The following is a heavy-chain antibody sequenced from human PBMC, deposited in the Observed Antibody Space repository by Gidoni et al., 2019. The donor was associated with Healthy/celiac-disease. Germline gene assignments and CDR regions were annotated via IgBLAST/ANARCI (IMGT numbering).Heavy chain of an antibody. CDR1: GGSVSSGSYY. CDR3: AREVFEGFDP. CDR2: IYYSGST. V-gene: IGHV4-61*01. J-gene: IGHJ5*02. D-gene: IGHD3-10*01. Sequence: QVQLQESGPGLVKPSETLSLTCTVPGGSVSSGSYYWSWIRQPPGKGLEWIGYIYYSGSTNYNPSLKSRVTISVDTSKNQFSLKLSSVTAADTAVYYCAREVFEGFDPWGQGTLVTVSS.